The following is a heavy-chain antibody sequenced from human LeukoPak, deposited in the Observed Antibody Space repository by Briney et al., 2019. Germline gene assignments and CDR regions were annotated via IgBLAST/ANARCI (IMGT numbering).Heavy chain of an antibody. D-gene: IGHD6-19*01. CDR1: EFTFSNYG. Sequence: PGGSLRLSCAASEFTFSNYGMHWVRQAPGKGLEWVAVIWYDGGNKYYADSVKGRFTISRDNSKNTLYLQMNSLRADDTAIYYCAKDVTGQQWLVDYWGQGTLVTVSS. J-gene: IGHJ4*02. CDR2: IWYDGGNK. CDR3: AKDVTGQQWLVDY. V-gene: IGHV3-33*06.